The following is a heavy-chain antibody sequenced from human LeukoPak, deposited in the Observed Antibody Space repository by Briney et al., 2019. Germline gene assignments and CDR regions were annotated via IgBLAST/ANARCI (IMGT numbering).Heavy chain of an antibody. J-gene: IGHJ3*02. D-gene: IGHD3-3*01. V-gene: IGHV4-61*02. Sequence: SETLSLTCTVSGGSISSGSYYWRWIRQPAGKGLEWIGRIYTSGSTNYNPSLKSRVTISVDTSKNQFSLKLSSVTAADTAVYYCASQYYDFWSGYSDAFDNWGQGTMVTVSS. CDR3: ASQYYDFWSGYSDAFDN. CDR2: IYTSGST. CDR1: GGSISSGSYY.